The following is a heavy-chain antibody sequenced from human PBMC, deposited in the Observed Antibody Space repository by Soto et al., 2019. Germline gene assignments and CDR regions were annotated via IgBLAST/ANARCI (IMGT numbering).Heavy chain of an antibody. CDR2: ISSSSSYI. Sequence: GSLRLSCAASGFTFSSYSMNWVRQAPGTGLEWVSSISSSSSYIYYADSVKGRFTISRDNAKNSLYLQMNSLRAEDTAVYYCARDEIAAAGNVDWFDPWGQGTLVTVSS. V-gene: IGHV3-21*01. J-gene: IGHJ5*02. CDR1: GFTFSSYS. CDR3: ARDEIAAAGNVDWFDP. D-gene: IGHD6-13*01.